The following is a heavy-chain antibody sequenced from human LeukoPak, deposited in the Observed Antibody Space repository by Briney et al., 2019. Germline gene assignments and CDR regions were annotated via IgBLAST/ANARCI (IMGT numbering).Heavy chain of an antibody. CDR2: IYTSGST. D-gene: IGHD6-19*01. J-gene: IGHJ4*02. CDR1: GGSISSYY. Sequence: PSETLSLTCTVSGGSISSYYWSWIRQPPGKGLEWSGYIYTSGSTNYNPSLKSRVTISVDTSKNQFSLKLSSVTAADTAVYYCARHISGSRPTYFDYWGQGTLLTVSS. V-gene: IGHV4-4*09. CDR3: ARHISGSRPTYFDY.